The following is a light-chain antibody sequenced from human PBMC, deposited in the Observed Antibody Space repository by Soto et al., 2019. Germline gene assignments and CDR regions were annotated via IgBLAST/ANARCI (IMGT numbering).Light chain of an antibody. CDR2: AAS. CDR3: QQRNSYLPHT. CDR1: QGISSY. J-gene: IGKJ4*01. V-gene: IGKV1-9*01. Sequence: DIQLTQSPSFLSASVGDRVTITCRASQGISSYLAWYQQKPGKAPKLLIYAASTLQSGVPSRFSGSGSGTEFTLTISSLQPEDFATYYCQQRNSYLPHTFGGGTKVEIK.